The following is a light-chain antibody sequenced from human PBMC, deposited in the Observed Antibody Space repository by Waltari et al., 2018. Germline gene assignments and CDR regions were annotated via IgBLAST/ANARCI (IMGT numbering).Light chain of an antibody. V-gene: IGKV4-1*01. CDR2: WAS. J-gene: IGKJ2*01. CDR1: QSLLYNSNNKNY. Sequence: DIVMTQSPDSLAVSLGERATINCKSSQSLLYNSNNKNYLAWYQLKPGQPPRLLIYWASTRESGVPDRFSGSGSGTDFTLTISSLQAEDVAVYYCQQYYSIPYTVGQGTKLEIK. CDR3: QQYYSIPYT.